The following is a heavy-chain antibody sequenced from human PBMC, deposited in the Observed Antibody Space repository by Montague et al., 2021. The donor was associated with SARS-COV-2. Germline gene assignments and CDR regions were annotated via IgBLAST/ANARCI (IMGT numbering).Heavy chain of an antibody. D-gene: IGHD2-21*02. V-gene: IGHV6-1*01. CDR3: ARAYCGGDCYFYWYFDL. CDR1: GVSVSSNIAT. J-gene: IGHJ2*01. Sequence: CAISGVSVSSNIATWNWIRQSPSRGLKWLGRTYYRSKWYNDYAVSVKSRVIINPDTSNNRISLQLNSVTPEDTAVYYCARAYCGGDCYFYWYFDLWGRGTLVTVSS. CDR2: TYYRSKWYN.